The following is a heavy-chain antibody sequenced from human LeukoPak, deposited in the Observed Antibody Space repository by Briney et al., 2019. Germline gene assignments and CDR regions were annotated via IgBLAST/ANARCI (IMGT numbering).Heavy chain of an antibody. CDR3: TTRGIYGSGDY. J-gene: IGHJ4*02. D-gene: IGHD3-10*01. Sequence: GGSLRLSCAASVFTFSNAWMNWVRQAPWKGLEWLGRIKSKTDGGTTDYAAPVKGRFIISRDDSKNTLYLQMNSLKTEDTAVYYCTTRGIYGSGDYWGQGTLVTVSS. CDR2: IKSKTDGGTT. V-gene: IGHV3-15*07. CDR1: VFTFSNAW.